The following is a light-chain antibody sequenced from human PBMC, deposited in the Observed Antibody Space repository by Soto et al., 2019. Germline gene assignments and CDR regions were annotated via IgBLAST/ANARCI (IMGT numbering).Light chain of an antibody. V-gene: IGKV3-20*01. J-gene: IGKJ2*01. CDR3: QVYGSSPPYA. Sequence: ENLLTQSPDTLSLSAGERATLFCRASEIINSGYLAWYQQKPGRAPRLLIYGASKRATGIPDRFSGSESGTDFTLTINSLEPEDFATYYCQVYGSSPPYAFGQGSKLEIK. CDR2: GAS. CDR1: EIINSGY.